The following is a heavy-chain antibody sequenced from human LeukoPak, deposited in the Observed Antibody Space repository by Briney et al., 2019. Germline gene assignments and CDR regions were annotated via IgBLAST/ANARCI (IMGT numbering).Heavy chain of an antibody. D-gene: IGHD6-6*01. Sequence: GGSLRLPCAASGFTFSGSAMHWVRQASGKGLEWVGRIRSKANSYATAYAASVKGRFTISRDDSKNTAYLQMNSLKTEDTAVYYCTRWIAARPFDYWGQGTLVTVYS. CDR3: TRWIAARPFDY. CDR1: GFTFSGSA. V-gene: IGHV3-73*01. J-gene: IGHJ4*02. CDR2: IRSKANSYAT.